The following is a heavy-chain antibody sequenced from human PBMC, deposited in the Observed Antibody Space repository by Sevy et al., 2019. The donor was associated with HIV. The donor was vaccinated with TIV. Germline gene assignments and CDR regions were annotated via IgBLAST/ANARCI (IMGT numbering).Heavy chain of an antibody. CDR1: GGSISSYY. V-gene: IGHV4-59*13. D-gene: IGHD6-6*01. Sequence: SETLSLTCTVSGGSISSYYWSWIRQPPGKGLEWIGYIYYSGSTNYNPSLKSRVTISVDTSKNQFSLKLSSVTASDTAVYYCARGSVAARPGSEYFQHWGQGTLVTVSS. CDR2: IYYSGST. CDR3: ARGSVAARPGSEYFQH. J-gene: IGHJ1*01.